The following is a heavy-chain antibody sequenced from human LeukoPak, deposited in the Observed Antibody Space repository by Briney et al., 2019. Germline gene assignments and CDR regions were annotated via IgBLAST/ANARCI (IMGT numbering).Heavy chain of an antibody. CDR3: ATTTIRLGY. CDR1: GGSICSSSHY. V-gene: IGHV4-39*07. CDR2: MYYRGST. D-gene: IGHD1-26*01. J-gene: IGHJ4*02. Sequence: PSETLSLTCTVSGGSICSSSHYWGWVRQPPGKGLEWIGSMYYRGSTYHNPSLKSRVTISVDTSKNQFSLKLSSVTAADTAVYYCATTTIRLGYWGQGTLVTVSS.